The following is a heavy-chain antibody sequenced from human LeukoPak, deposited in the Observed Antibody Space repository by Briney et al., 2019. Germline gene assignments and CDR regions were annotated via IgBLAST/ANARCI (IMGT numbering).Heavy chain of an antibody. CDR2: IYTSGST. CDR3: ARDQGGWLAFRDFDS. V-gene: IGHV4-61*02. Sequence: SETLSPTCTVSGGSISSGSYYWSWIRQPAGKGLEWIGRIYTSGSTNYNPSLKSRVTISLDTSKNQFSLRVTSVTAADTAVYYCARDQGGWLAFRDFDSWGQGTLVTVSA. D-gene: IGHD6-19*01. J-gene: IGHJ4*02. CDR1: GGSISSGSYY.